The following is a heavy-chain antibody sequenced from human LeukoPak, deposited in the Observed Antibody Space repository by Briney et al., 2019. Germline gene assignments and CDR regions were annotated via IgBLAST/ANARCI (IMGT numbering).Heavy chain of an antibody. Sequence: PGGSLRLSCAASGFTFDDYGMSWVRQAPGRGLEWVSGITWNADSTGYAEAVKGRFTISRDNAKNSLYLQMNSLRAEDTALYYCARDWRSGYSIDNWGQGTLVTVSS. CDR3: ARDWRSGYSIDN. CDR2: ITWNADST. V-gene: IGHV3-20*04. CDR1: GFTFDDYG. D-gene: IGHD6-19*01. J-gene: IGHJ4*02.